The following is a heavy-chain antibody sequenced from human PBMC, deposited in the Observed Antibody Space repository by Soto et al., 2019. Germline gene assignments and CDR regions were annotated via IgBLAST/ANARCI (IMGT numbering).Heavy chain of an antibody. J-gene: IGHJ4*02. D-gene: IGHD6-6*01. CDR3: ARDMSAYSSSSRGGVDY. CDR2: ISYDGSNK. V-gene: IGHV3-30-3*01. Sequence: QVQLVESGGGVVQPGRSLRLSCAASGFTFSSYAMHWVRQAPGKGLEWVAVISYDGSNKYYADSVNGRFTISRDNSKNTLYLQMNSLRAEDTAVYYCARDMSAYSSSSRGGVDYWGQGTLVTVSS. CDR1: GFTFSSYA.